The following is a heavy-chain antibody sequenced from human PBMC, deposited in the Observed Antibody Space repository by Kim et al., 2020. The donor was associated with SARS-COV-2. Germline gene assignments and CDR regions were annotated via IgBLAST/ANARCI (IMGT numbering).Heavy chain of an antibody. V-gene: IGHV4-31*02. CDR3: ARVVAAMVYFDY. D-gene: IGHD5-18*01. J-gene: IGHJ4*02. Sequence: YYNPTLKRRVTISVDTSKNQFSLKLSSVTAADTAVYYCARVVAAMVYFDYWGQGTLVTVSS.